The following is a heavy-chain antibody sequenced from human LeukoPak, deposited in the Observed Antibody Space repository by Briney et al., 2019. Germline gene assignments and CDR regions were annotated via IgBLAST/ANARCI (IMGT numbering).Heavy chain of an antibody. V-gene: IGHV5-51*01. J-gene: IGHJ6*03. CDR1: GYSFTSYW. D-gene: IGHD6-6*01. CDR3: ARKYYSSSSSYYMDV. CDR2: IYPGDSDT. Sequence: GESLKISCKGFGYSFTSYWIGWVRQMPGKGLEWMGIIYPGDSDTRYSPSFQGQVTISADKSISTAYLQWSSLKASDTAMYYCARKYYSSSSSYYMDVWGKGTTVTVSS.